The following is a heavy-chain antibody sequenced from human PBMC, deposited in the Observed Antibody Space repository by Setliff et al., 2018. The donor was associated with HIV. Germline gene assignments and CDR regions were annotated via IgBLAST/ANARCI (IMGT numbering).Heavy chain of an antibody. CDR3: ARQPRGYSYGDGVYLDY. J-gene: IGHJ4*02. D-gene: IGHD5-18*01. CDR1: GYSFTNYW. Sequence: GESLKLSCPGSGYSFTNYWINWVRQMPGKGLEWMGRIDPSDFYIKYSPSFQGHVTISADRSITTAYLQWSSLRASDTATYYCARQPRGYSYGDGVYLDYWGQGTPVTVSS. V-gene: IGHV5-10-1*01. CDR2: IDPSDFYI.